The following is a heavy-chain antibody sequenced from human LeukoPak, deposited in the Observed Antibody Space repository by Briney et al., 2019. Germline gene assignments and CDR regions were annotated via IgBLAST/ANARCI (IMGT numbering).Heavy chain of an antibody. D-gene: IGHD5-18*01. V-gene: IGHV3-23*01. Sequence: PGGSLRLSCVASGFAFSDYWMSWVRQAPGKGLEWVSAISESGSGTYYADSVKGRFTISRDNSKDTLSLQMNSLRAEDTAVYYCAKDIAQGYTFGSIEQDYWGQGTLVTVSS. CDR1: GFAFSDYW. J-gene: IGHJ4*02. CDR2: ISESGSGT. CDR3: AKDIAQGYTFGSIEQDY.